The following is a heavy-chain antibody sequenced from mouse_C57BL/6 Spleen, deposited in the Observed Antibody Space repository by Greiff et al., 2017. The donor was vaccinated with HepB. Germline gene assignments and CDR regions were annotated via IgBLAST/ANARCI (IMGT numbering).Heavy chain of an antibody. J-gene: IGHJ2*01. CDR3: ARSGQLGLDY. Sequence: EVQLQQSGPGLVKPSQSLSLTCSVTGYSITSGYYWNWIRQFPGNKLEWMGYISYDGSNNYNPSLKNRISITRDTSKNQFFLKLNSVTTEDTATYYCARSGQLGLDYWGQGTTLTVSS. V-gene: IGHV3-6*01. CDR2: ISYDGSN. D-gene: IGHD4-1*02. CDR1: GYSITSGYY.